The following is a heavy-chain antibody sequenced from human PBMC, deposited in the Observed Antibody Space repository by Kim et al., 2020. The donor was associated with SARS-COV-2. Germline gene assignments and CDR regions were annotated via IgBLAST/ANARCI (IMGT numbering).Heavy chain of an antibody. CDR3: ARDLMVYATHYYYYGMDV. D-gene: IGHD2-8*01. Sequence: SETLSLTCTVSGGSISSYYWSWIRQPPGKGLEWIGYIYYSGSTNYNPSLKSRVTISVDTSKKQFSLKLSSVTAADTAVYYCARDLMVYATHYYYYGMDVWGQGTTFTVSS. CDR1: GGSISSYY. V-gene: IGHV4-59*01. CDR2: IYYSGST. J-gene: IGHJ6*02.